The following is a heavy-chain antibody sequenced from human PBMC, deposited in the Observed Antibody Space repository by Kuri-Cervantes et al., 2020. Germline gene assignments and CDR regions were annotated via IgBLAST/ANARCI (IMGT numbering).Heavy chain of an antibody. CDR1: GGTFSSYA. V-gene: IGHV1-69*13. J-gene: IGHJ6*03. D-gene: IGHD5-12*01. Sequence: SVKVSCKASGGTFSSYAISWVRQAPGQGLEWMGGIIPIFGTANYAQKFQGGVTITADESTSTAYMELSSLRSEDTAVYYCARDRVATIYEDYYYYYMDVWGKGTTVTVSS. CDR3: ARDRVATIYEDYYYYYMDV. CDR2: IIPIFGTA.